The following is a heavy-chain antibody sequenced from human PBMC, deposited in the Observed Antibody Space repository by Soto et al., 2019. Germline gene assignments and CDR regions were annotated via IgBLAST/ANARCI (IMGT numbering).Heavy chain of an antibody. D-gene: IGHD3-22*01. J-gene: IGHJ3*02. V-gene: IGHV3-30*18. CDR1: GFTFSSNG. Sequence: GGALRLSCAASGFTFSSNGMHWVRQAPGKGLERVAVISYDGSNKYYADSVKGRFTISRDNSKNTLYLQMNSLRAEDTAVYYCAKDYYASSGPDAFDIWGQGTMVTVSS. CDR2: ISYDGSNK. CDR3: AKDYYASSGPDAFDI.